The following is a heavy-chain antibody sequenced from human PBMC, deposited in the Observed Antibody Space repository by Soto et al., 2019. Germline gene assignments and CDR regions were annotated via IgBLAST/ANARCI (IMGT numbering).Heavy chain of an antibody. CDR2: TYYSGST. J-gene: IGHJ4*02. CDR3: SRAQGGVGIGYYLHN. CDR1: GVSITSSSYY. D-gene: IGHD2-8*01. V-gene: IGHV4-39*01. Sequence: QLQLQESGPGLVKPSETLSLTCTVSGVSITSSSYYWGWLRQPPGKGLEWIGSTYYSGSTYYNRSLKSRVTIPVDTSKIQFSLKLCSVTAEYSDVYYCSRAQGGVGIGYYLHNLGQGTRVTVSS.